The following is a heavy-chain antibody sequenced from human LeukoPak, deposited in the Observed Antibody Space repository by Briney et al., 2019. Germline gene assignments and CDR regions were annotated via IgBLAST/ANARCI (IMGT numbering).Heavy chain of an antibody. CDR3: ARDSPGTTLLDAFDI. CDR1: GFTVGSNY. Sequence: QTGGSLRLSCAASGFTVGSNYMSWVRQAPGKGLEWVSVIYSGGSTYYADSVKGRFTISRDNSKNTLYLQMNSLRAEDTAVYYCARDSPGTTLLDAFDIWGQGTMVTVSS. J-gene: IGHJ3*02. V-gene: IGHV3-53*01. D-gene: IGHD1-1*01. CDR2: IYSGGST.